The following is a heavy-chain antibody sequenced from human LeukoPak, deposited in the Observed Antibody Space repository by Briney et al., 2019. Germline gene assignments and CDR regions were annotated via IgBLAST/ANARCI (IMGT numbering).Heavy chain of an antibody. Sequence: TSETLSLTCTVSGGSINSSSYYWGWIRQPPGKGLEWIGSIYYSGTTYYNPSLKSRVTISVDTSKNQFSLKLSSVTAADTAVYYCAREGGDSSGYYHDYWGQGTLVTVSS. CDR2: IYYSGTT. CDR1: GGSINSSSYY. CDR3: AREGGDSSGYYHDY. J-gene: IGHJ4*02. V-gene: IGHV4-39*07. D-gene: IGHD3-22*01.